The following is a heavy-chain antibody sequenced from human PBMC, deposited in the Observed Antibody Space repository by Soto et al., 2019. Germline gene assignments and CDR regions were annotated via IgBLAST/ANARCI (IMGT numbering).Heavy chain of an antibody. CDR3: ARGWAGYCSGGSCPIDY. D-gene: IGHD2-15*01. Sequence: QVHLVQAGAEVKKPGASVKVSCKASGYTFTSYGISWVRQAPGQGLEWMGWISAYNGNTNYAQKLQGRVTMTTDTSTSTAYMERRSLRSDDTAVYYCARGWAGYCSGGSCPIDYWGKGTLVTVSS. CDR2: ISAYNGNT. J-gene: IGHJ4*02. CDR1: GYTFTSYG. V-gene: IGHV1-18*01.